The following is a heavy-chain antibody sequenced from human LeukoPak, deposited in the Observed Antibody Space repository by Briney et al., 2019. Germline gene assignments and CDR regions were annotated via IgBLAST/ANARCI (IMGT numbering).Heavy chain of an antibody. CDR3: ARDLGYSGSYGVIFGAFDI. V-gene: IGHV3-66*01. D-gene: IGHD1-26*01. CDR2: IYSGGST. J-gene: IGHJ3*02. CDR1: GFTVSSNY. Sequence: QPGGSLRLSCAASGFTVSSNYMSWVRQAPGKGLEWVSVIYSGGSTYYADSVKGRFTISRDNAKNSLYLQMNSLRDEDTAVYYCARDLGYSGSYGVIFGAFDIWGQGTMVTVSS.